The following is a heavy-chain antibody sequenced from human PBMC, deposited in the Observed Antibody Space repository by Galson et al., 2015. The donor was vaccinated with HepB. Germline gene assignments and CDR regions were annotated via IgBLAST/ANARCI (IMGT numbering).Heavy chain of an antibody. D-gene: IGHD2-2*01. V-gene: IGHV3-30*03. CDR3: ARDFVDIVVVPAAVNWFDP. J-gene: IGHJ5*02. CDR1: GFTFSSYG. Sequence: SLRLSCAASGFTFSSYGMHWVRQAPGKGREWVAVISYDGSNKYYADSVKGRSTISRDNSKNTLYLQMNSLRAEDTAVYCCARDFVDIVVVPAAVNWFDPWGQGTLVTVSS. CDR2: ISYDGSNK.